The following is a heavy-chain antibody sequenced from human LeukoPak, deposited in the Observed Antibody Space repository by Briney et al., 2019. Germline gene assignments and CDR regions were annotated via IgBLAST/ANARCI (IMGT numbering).Heavy chain of an antibody. J-gene: IGHJ4*02. CDR1: GFTFSSYS. V-gene: IGHV3-21*04. Sequence: GGSLRLSCAASGFTFSSYSMNWVRQAPGKGLEWVSSISSSSSYIYYADSVKGRFTISRDNSKNTLYLEMNSLRAEDTAVYYCAKDRHSGTFDYWGQGTLVTVSS. D-gene: IGHD1-26*01. CDR3: AKDRHSGTFDY. CDR2: ISSSSSYI.